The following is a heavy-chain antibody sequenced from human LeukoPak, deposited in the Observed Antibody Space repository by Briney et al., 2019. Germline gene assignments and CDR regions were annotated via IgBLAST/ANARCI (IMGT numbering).Heavy chain of an antibody. CDR1: GGSISTGEHY. J-gene: IGHJ4*02. CDR3: ASYYDSSGPTFDY. Sequence: SQTLSLTCTVSGGSISTGEHYWSWIRQPPGRGLEWIGYIYYRGTTYFNPSLKSRLAISIDTSKNQFSLKLNSVTTADTAVYYCASYYDSSGPTFDYWGQGTPVTVSS. CDR2: IYYRGTT. D-gene: IGHD3-22*01. V-gene: IGHV4-30-4*01.